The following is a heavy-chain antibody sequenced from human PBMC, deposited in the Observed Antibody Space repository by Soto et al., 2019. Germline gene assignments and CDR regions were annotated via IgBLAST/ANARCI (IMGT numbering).Heavy chain of an antibody. J-gene: IGHJ5*02. D-gene: IGHD6-19*01. CDR2: ISNSGGST. Sequence: DVQLLESGGGMVQPGGSLRLSCVASGFTLSSYFMTWVRQAPGKGLEWVSAISNSGGSTYYADSVKGRFTISRDNSHNTPYLQMNNLRAEDTARYYCAKDLEKWLVQLGGLDTWGQGAQVTVSS. CDR3: AKDLEKWLVQLGGLDT. V-gene: IGHV3-23*01. CDR1: GFTLSSYF.